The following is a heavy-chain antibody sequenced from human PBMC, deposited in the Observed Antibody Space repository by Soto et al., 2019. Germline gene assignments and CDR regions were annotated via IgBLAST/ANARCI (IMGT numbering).Heavy chain of an antibody. V-gene: IGHV4-31*03. CDR2: IYYSGST. CDR1: GGSISSGGYY. D-gene: IGHD6-6*01. Sequence: QVQLQESGPGLVKPSQTLSLTCTVSGGSISSGGYYWSWIRQHPGKGLEWIGYIYYSGSTYYNPSLKSRVTISVDTSKNQFALKLSSVTAADTAVYYCARVFGAPEYSRSSVLSWFAPWGQGTLVTVSS. J-gene: IGHJ5*02. CDR3: ARVFGAPEYSRSSVLSWFAP.